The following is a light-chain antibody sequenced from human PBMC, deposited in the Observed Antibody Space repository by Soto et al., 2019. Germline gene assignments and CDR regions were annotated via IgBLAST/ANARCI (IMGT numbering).Light chain of an antibody. Sequence: QSALTQPASVSGSPGQSITISCTGTSSDVGGYNYVSWYQQHPGKAPKRMIYEVSNRPSGVSNRFSGSKSGNTASLTISGLQAEDEADYYCISYTSSSTHVVFGGRTKVTVL. J-gene: IGLJ2*01. CDR1: SSDVGGYNY. CDR2: EVS. V-gene: IGLV2-14*01. CDR3: ISYTSSSTHVV.